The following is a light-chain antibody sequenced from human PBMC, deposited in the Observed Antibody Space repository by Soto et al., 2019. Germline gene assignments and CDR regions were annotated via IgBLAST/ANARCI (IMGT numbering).Light chain of an antibody. J-gene: IGKJ2*01. CDR1: QSISNY. CDR3: QQSYSTLYT. Sequence: DIQMTQSPSSLSASVGDKVTITCRASQSISNYLSWFQQKPGKAPKLLIYATSTLQRGVPSRFSGSGSGTDFSLTISSLQPEDFAIYYCQQSYSTLYTFGQGTKVDIK. V-gene: IGKV1-39*01. CDR2: ATS.